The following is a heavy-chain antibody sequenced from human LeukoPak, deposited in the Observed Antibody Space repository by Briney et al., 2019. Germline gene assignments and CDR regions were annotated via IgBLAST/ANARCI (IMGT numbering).Heavy chain of an antibody. D-gene: IGHD6-13*01. CDR3: AKPPLAYSSSNNWFDP. J-gene: IGHJ5*02. V-gene: IGHV3-23*01. CDR2: ISGGGGST. Sequence: GGSLRLSCAASGFTFSSYAMSWVRQAPGKGLEWVSAISGGGGSTYYADSVKGRFTISRDNSKNTLYLQMNSLRAEDTAVYYCAKPPLAYSSSNNWFDPWGQGTLVTVSS. CDR1: GFTFSSYA.